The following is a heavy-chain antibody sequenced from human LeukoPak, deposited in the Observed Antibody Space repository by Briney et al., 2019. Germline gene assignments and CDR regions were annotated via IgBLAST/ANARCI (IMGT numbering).Heavy chain of an antibody. V-gene: IGHV3-23*01. CDR3: ARVPGSYYVDYDY. Sequence: GGSLRLSCVASGFTLSDYAMTRVRQAPGKGLEWVSGIDSSGGNTYHADSVKGRFTIARDNSKNTVYLQMSSLRAEDTALYYCARVPGSYYVDYDYWGQGTLVTVSS. D-gene: IGHD3-10*01. CDR1: GFTLSDYA. CDR2: IDSSGGNT. J-gene: IGHJ4*02.